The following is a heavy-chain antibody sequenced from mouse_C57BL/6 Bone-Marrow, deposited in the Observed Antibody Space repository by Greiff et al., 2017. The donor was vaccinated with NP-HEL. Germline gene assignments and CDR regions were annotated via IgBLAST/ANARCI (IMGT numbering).Heavy chain of an antibody. CDR3: ARWLPFAY. Sequence: VQLQQSGPGLVQPSQSLSITCTVSGFSLTSYGVHWVRQSPGKGLEWLGVIWSGGSTDYNAAFISRLSISKDNSKSQVFFKMNSLQADDTAIYYCARWLPFAYWGQGTLVTVSA. CDR2: IWSGGST. V-gene: IGHV2-2*01. D-gene: IGHD2-2*01. J-gene: IGHJ3*01. CDR1: GFSLTSYG.